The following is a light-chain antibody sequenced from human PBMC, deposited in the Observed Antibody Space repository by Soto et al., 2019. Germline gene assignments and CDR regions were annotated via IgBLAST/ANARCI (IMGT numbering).Light chain of an antibody. V-gene: IGKV3-20*01. CDR2: GAS. CDR1: QSVSSSF. J-gene: IGKJ1*01. Sequence: EIVLTQSPGTLSLSPGERATLSCRASQSVSSSFLAWYQHKPGQAPRLLIYGASSRATGIPDRFSGSGAGTDFTLTISRLEPEDCAVNYCQQYGSSPPQTFGQGTKVEIK. CDR3: QQYGSSPPQT.